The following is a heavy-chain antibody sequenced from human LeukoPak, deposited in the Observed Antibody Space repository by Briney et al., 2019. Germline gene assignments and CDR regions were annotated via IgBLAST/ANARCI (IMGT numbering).Heavy chain of an antibody. V-gene: IGHV4-34*01. J-gene: IGHJ5*02. CDR1: GASFCGYY. CDR2: INHSGST. D-gene: IGHD3-9*01. CDR3: ARDVRYFDWSPVHWFDP. Sequence: SETLSLTCAVYGASFCGYYWSWIRQSPGKGLEWIGEINHSGSTNYNPSLKSRVTISVETSKNQFSLKLSSVTAAETAVYYCARDVRYFDWSPVHWFDPWGQGTLVTVSS.